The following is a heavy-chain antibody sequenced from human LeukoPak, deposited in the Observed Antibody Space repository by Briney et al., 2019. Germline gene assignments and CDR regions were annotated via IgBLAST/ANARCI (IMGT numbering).Heavy chain of an antibody. CDR2: INRSGGST. D-gene: IGHD2-15*01. J-gene: IGHJ4*02. CDR1: GYTFTSYY. Sequence: ASVKVSCKASGYTFTSYYMHWVRQAPGQGLEWMGIINRSGGSTSYAQKFQGRVTMTRDTSTSTVYMELSSLRSEDTAVYYCARDLYCSGGSCLYYFDYWGQGTLVTVSS. V-gene: IGHV1-46*03. CDR3: ARDLYCSGGSCLYYFDY.